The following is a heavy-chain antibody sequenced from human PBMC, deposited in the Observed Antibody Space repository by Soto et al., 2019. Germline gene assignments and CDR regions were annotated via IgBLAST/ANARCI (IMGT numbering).Heavy chain of an antibody. CDR3: AREAYGSGSYYSY. V-gene: IGHV3-11*06. CDR2: ISSSSSYT. J-gene: IGHJ4*02. CDR1: GFTFSDYY. D-gene: IGHD3-10*01. Sequence: XGSLILSCAASGFTFSDYYMSWIRQAPGKGLEWVSYISSSSSYTNYADSVKGRFTISRDNAKNSLYLQMNSLRAEDTAVYYCAREAYGSGSYYSYWGQGTLVTVSS.